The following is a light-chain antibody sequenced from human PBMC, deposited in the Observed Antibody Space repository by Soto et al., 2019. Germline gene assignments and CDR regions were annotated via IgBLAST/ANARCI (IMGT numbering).Light chain of an antibody. CDR3: SSYTSSSTYV. Sequence: QSALTQPASVSGSPGQSITISCTGTSTDIGRYNYVSWYQQHPGKAPKLMIYDVSNRPSGVSNRFSGSKSGNTASLTISGLQAEDEADYYCSSYTSSSTYVFGTGTKVNVL. J-gene: IGLJ1*01. V-gene: IGLV2-14*03. CDR1: STDIGRYNY. CDR2: DVS.